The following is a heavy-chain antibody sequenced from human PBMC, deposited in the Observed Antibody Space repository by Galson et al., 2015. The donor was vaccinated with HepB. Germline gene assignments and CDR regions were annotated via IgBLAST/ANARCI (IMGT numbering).Heavy chain of an antibody. J-gene: IGHJ3*02. CDR1: GFSFSGYW. CDR2: IRMGETEK. CDR3: AREFKIRDNRNYVDAFDI. Sequence: SLRLSCAGSGFSFSGYWMSWVRQAPGKGLEWVASIRMGETEKYYLDSVRGRFTISRDNAKNSVFLQMNRLRAEDTAVYYCAREFKIRDNRNYVDAFDIWGQGTTVSVSS. V-gene: IGHV3-7*03. D-gene: IGHD1-7*01.